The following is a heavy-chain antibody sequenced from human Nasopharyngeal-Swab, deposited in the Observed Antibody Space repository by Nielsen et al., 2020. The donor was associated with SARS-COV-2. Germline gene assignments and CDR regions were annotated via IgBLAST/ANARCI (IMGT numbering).Heavy chain of an antibody. V-gene: IGHV2-5*02. D-gene: IGHD6-19*01. CDR3: AHTREKWRVAFDY. CDR2: IYWDGDK. J-gene: IGHJ4*02. Sequence: SGPTLVKPTQTLALTCTFSGFSLSPSAVGVGWIRQPPGKALEWLAVIYWDGDKPLQSRLTNTKDVSKNQVVLTMSNMDPVDTATYYCAHTREKWRVAFDYWGQGTLVTVSS. CDR1: GFSLSPSAVG.